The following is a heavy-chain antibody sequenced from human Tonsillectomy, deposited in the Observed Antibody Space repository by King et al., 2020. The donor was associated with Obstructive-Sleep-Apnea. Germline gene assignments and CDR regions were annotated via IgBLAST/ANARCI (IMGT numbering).Heavy chain of an antibody. J-gene: IGHJ6*02. CDR3: AREDYSDTSGYYYEDYYGMDV. D-gene: IGHD3-22*01. V-gene: IGHV4-39*07. CDR2: IYYSGST. Sequence: VQLQESGPGLVKPSETLSLTCTVSGGSISSNSYYWGWIRQPPGKGLEWIGSIYYSGSTYYNPSLKSRVTISVDTSKNQLALKLSSVTAADTAVYYCAREDYSDTSGYYYEDYYGMDVWGQGTTVTVSS. CDR1: GGSISSNSYY.